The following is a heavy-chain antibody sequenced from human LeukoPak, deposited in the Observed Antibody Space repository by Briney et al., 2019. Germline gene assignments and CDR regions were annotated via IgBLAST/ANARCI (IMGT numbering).Heavy chain of an antibody. V-gene: IGHV1-8*01. CDR2: MNPNSGNT. J-gene: IGHJ4*02. CDR1: GYTFTSYD. CDR3: ARGVRGYCSSTSCYYFY. Sequence: ASVKVSCKASGYTFTSYDITWVRQATGQGLEWMGWMNPNSGNTGYAQKFQGRVTMTRNTSISTAYMELSSLRSEDTAVYYCARGVRGYCSSTSCYYFYWGQGTLVTVSS. D-gene: IGHD2-2*01.